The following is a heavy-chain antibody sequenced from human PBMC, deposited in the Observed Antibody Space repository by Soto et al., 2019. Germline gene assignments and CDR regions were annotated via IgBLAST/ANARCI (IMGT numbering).Heavy chain of an antibody. J-gene: IGHJ4*02. V-gene: IGHV1-2*02. CDR3: ATEGSGYDLYFHY. Sequence: ASVKVSCKASGYTFTGYYMHWVRQALGQGLEWMGWINPNSGGTNYAQKFQGRVTMTRDTSISTAYMELSRLRSDDTAVYYCATEGSGYDLYFHYSGQGTMVTVYS. D-gene: IGHD5-12*01. CDR2: INPNSGGT. CDR1: GYTFTGYY.